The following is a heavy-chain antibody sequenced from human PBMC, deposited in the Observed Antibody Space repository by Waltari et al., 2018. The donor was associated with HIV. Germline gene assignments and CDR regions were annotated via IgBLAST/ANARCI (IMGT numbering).Heavy chain of an antibody. CDR3: ARQLYYDFWSGLKWGDGMDV. V-gene: IGHV4-39*01. Sequence: QLQLQESGPGLVKPSETLSLTCPVSGDSISRSVYYWGWIRQPPGKGLEWIGSIYYSGTTYYDPSLKSRVTMSVDTSKNQFSLKMSSVTAGDTAVYYCARQLYYDFWSGLKWGDGMDVWGQGTTVTVAS. D-gene: IGHD3-3*01. CDR1: GDSISRSVYY. J-gene: IGHJ6*02. CDR2: IYYSGTT.